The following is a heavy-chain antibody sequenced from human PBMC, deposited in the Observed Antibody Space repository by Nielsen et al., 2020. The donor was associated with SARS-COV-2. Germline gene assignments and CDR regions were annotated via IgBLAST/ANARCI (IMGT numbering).Heavy chain of an antibody. D-gene: IGHD4-11*01. V-gene: IGHV4-59*01. Sequence: SETLSLTCTVSGGSISSYYWSWIRQPPGKGLEWIGYIYYSGSTNYNPSLKSRVTISVDTSKNQFSLKLSSVTAADTAVYYCARGSKAFDIWGQGTMVTVSS. CDR1: GGSISSYY. CDR3: ARGSKAFDI. CDR2: IYYSGST. J-gene: IGHJ3*02.